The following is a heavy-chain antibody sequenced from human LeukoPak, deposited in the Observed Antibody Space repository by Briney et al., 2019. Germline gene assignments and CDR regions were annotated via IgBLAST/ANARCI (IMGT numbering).Heavy chain of an antibody. J-gene: IGHJ4*02. D-gene: IGHD3-3*01. CDR3: ARGASGYYTPLDY. CDR2: IWYDGSNE. Sequence: GRSLRLSCAASGFTFSSYGMHWVRQAPGKGLEWVAVIWYDGSNEYYADSVKGRFTISRDNSMNTLYLQMNSLSAEDTAVYYCARGASGYYTPLDYWGQGTLVTVSS. V-gene: IGHV3-33*01. CDR1: GFTFSSYG.